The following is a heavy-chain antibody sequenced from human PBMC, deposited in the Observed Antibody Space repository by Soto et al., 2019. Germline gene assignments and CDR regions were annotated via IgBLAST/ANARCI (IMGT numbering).Heavy chain of an antibody. Sequence: GGSLRLSCEASGFIFSDHAMSWVRQAPGKGLEWVSAISGNRIATYYEDSVKGRFTISRDNSKNTLYLQMNRLRADDTAVYYCARDAISIVRGTNNWLDPWGQGTLVTVSS. CDR2: ISGNRIAT. V-gene: IGHV3-23*01. J-gene: IGHJ5*02. D-gene: IGHD3-10*01. CDR1: GFIFSDHA. CDR3: ARDAISIVRGTNNWLDP.